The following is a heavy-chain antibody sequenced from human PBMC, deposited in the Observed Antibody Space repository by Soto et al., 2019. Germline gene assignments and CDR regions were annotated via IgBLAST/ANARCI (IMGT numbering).Heavy chain of an antibody. J-gene: IGHJ5*02. CDR1: CGSISSSNYY. V-gene: IGHV4-39*01. D-gene: IGHD2-15*01. CDR2: IHYTGST. Sequence: SETLSLTCSVSCGSISSSNYYRAWIRQPPGKGLEWIGSIHYTGSTYYNPSLKSRVTISVDTSKNQFSLKLTSVSAADTAVYYCARRECSGGTCSFDHWGQGTLVTVS. CDR3: ARRECSGGTCSFDH.